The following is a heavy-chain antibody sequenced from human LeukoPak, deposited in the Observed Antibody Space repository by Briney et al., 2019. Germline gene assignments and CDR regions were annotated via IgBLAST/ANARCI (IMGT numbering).Heavy chain of an antibody. V-gene: IGHV3-20*04. CDR3: ARERIAAAGYYFDY. Sequence: GALRLSCTPAGLTYKSYGMIGVRQAPGKALEGVSGMNCNGGSTGCADSVKGRSTICRDNAKSSLYLQMHSLRAEDTALYYCARERIAAAGYYFDYWGQGTLVTVSS. CDR1: GLTYKSYG. D-gene: IGHD6-13*01. CDR2: MNCNGGST. J-gene: IGHJ4*02.